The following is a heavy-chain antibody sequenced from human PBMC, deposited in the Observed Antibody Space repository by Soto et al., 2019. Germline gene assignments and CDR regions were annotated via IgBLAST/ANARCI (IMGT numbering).Heavy chain of an antibody. CDR1: GYTFTSYG. J-gene: IGHJ3*02. CDR2: ISAYNGNT. V-gene: IGHV1-18*04. CDR3: AWPFGGVTVIDAHAFDI. Sequence: GASVKVSCKASGYTFTSYGISWVRQAPGQGLEWMGWISAYNGNTNYAQKLQGRVTMTTDTSTRTAYMELRSLRSDDTAVYYCAWPFGGVTVIDAHAFDIWGQGTMVTVSS. D-gene: IGHD3-16*02.